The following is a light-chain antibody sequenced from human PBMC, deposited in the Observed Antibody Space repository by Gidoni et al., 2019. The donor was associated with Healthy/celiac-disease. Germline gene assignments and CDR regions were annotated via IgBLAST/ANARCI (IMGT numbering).Light chain of an antibody. CDR3: QQRSNWPLT. Sequence: EIVLTQSPATLSLSPGERATLSCRASQSVSSYFAWYQQKPGQAPRLLIYDASNRATGIPARFRGSGSGTDFTLTISSLEPEDFAGYYCQQRSNWPLTFGGGTKVEIK. J-gene: IGKJ4*01. V-gene: IGKV3-11*01. CDR1: QSVSSY. CDR2: DAS.